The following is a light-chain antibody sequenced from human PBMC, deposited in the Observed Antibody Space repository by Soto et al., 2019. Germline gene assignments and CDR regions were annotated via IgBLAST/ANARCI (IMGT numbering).Light chain of an antibody. CDR1: SSDVGGYNY. Sequence: QSALTQPRSVSGSPGQSVTISCTGTSSDVGGYNYVSWYQQHPGKAPKLMIYDVSQRPSGVPDRFSGSKSGNTASLTISGLQAEDEADYYCCSYAGSYTFVVFGGGTQLTDL. V-gene: IGLV2-11*01. CDR2: DVS. CDR3: CSYAGSYTFVV. J-gene: IGLJ2*01.